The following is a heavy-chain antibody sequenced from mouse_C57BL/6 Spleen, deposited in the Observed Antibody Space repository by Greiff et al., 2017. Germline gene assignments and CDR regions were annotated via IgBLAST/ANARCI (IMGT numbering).Heavy chain of an antibody. V-gene: IGHV1-80*01. Sequence: QVQLKESGAELVKPGASVKISCKASGYAFSSYWMNWVKQRPGKGLEWIGQIYPGDGDTNYNGKFKGKATLTADKPSSTAYMQLSSLTSEDSAVYFCARPELALYAMDYWGQGTSVTVSS. CDR1: GYAFSSYW. CDR3: ARPELALYAMDY. CDR2: IYPGDGDT. J-gene: IGHJ4*01. D-gene: IGHD4-1*01.